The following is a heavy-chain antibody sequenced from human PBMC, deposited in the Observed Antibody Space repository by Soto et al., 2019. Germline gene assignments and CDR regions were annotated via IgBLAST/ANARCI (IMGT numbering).Heavy chain of an antibody. V-gene: IGHV1-18*01. CDR1: GYTFTNYG. CDR3: GRGVGSGTYCFRYNWFDP. D-gene: IGHD3-10*01. J-gene: IGHJ5*02. Sequence: QVQLVQSGAEVKKTWASVKVSCKASGYTFTNYGISWVRQAPGQGLEWMGWINTYNVNTNHAQKLKGRATMTTDTSTRTAYMELRSLSADDTALYYGGRGVGSGTYCFRYNWFDPWGQGTLVTVSS. CDR2: INTYNVNT.